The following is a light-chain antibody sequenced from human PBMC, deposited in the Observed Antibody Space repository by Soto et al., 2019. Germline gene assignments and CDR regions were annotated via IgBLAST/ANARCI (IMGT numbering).Light chain of an antibody. CDR1: QIVSSDH. CDR3: QQYGSSPPYT. J-gene: IGKJ2*01. Sequence: EIVLTQSPGTLSLSPGERATLSCRASQIVSSDHLAWYQQKPGQAPRLLIYGASNRPIGIPDRFSGSGSGTHFTLAISILEPEDFALYYCQQYGSSPPYTFGQGTKLEIK. CDR2: GAS. V-gene: IGKV3-20*01.